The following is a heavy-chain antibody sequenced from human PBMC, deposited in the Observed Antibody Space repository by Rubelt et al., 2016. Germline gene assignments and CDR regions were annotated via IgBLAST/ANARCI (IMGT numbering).Heavy chain of an antibody. CDR3: ARPYFYDSRGFHFDY. J-gene: IGHJ4*02. CDR1: GYSFTNYR. CDR2: IYPGDSDT. V-gene: IGHV5-51*01. D-gene: IGHD3-22*01. Sequence: VQLVQSGAEVKKPGESLKISCKGSGYSFTNYRIAWVRQMPGKGLEWMGIIYPGDSDTRYSPSFQGQVTISADRSISTAFLQWSSLKASDTAMYYCARPYFYDSRGFHFDYWGQGSLVTVSA.